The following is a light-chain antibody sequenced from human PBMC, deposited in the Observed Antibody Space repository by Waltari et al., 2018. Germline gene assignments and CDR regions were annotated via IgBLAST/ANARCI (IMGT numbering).Light chain of an antibody. CDR2: GAS. CDR1: QSVSRT. J-gene: IGKJ1*01. V-gene: IGKV3-20*01. Sequence: EIVLTQSQGTLSLSPGERATLSCRASQSVSRTLAWYQQKPGQAPRLLSYGASTRATGIPERFSGGGSGTDFNLTISRLEPEDFAVYYCQHYVSLPATFGQGTKVEIK. CDR3: QHYVSLPAT.